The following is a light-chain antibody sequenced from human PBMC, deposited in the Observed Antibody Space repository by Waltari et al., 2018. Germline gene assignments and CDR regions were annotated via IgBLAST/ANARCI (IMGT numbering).Light chain of an antibody. CDR2: LAS. CDR3: QHHSTWPPT. J-gene: IGKJ1*01. CDR1: QNIRNS. V-gene: IGKV3D-15*01. Sequence: EIVMTQSPATLSVSPGERATLSCRASQNIRNSLAWYQQKPGQAPRLLNSLASTRATGIPARFSGSGSGTQFSLTISSLQHEDFAIYYCQHHSTWPPTFGPGTRV.